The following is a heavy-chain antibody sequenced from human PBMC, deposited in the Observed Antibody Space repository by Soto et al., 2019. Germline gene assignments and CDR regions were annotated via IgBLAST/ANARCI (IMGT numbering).Heavy chain of an antibody. CDR1: GGSFSGYY. J-gene: IGHJ4*02. Sequence: QVQLQQWGAGLLKPSETLSLTCAVYGGSFSGYYWSWIRQPPGKVLEWIGEINHSGSTNYNPSLKSRVTISVDTSKNQFSLKLSSVTAADTAVYYCARGGGIVVVPAASAYYFDYWGQGTLVTVSS. CDR2: INHSGST. V-gene: IGHV4-34*01. CDR3: ARGGGIVVVPAASAYYFDY. D-gene: IGHD2-2*01.